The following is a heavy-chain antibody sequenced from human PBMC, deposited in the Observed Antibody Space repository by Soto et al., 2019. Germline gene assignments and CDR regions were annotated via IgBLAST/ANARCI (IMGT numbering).Heavy chain of an antibody. CDR2: ISSSSSYI. Sequence: GGSLRLSCAASGFTFSSYSMNWVRQAPGKGLEWVSSISSSSSYIYYADSVKGRFTISRDNAKNSLYLQMNSLRAEDTAVYYCARDRPYSGYDSPLDVWGQGTTVTVSS. D-gene: IGHD5-12*01. CDR1: GFTFSSYS. J-gene: IGHJ6*02. V-gene: IGHV3-21*01. CDR3: ARDRPYSGYDSPLDV.